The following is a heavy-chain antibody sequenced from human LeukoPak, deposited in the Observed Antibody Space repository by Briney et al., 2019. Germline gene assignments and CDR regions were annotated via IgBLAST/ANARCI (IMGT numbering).Heavy chain of an antibody. Sequence: GGSLRLSCAASAFPFSTYVMSWVRQAPGGGLEWISSISGDGARTYYTNSVKGRFTIFRDNPKNTLFLPVNSLRVEDTAVYYCAKGGLTTPLHYWGQGTLVTVSS. CDR2: ISGDGART. J-gene: IGHJ4*02. V-gene: IGHV3-23*01. CDR3: AKGGLTTPLHY. CDR1: AFPFSTYV. D-gene: IGHD1-14*01.